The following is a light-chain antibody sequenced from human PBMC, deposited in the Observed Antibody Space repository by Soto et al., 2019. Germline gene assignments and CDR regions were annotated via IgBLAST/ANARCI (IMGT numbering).Light chain of an antibody. CDR3: CSYAGSYNLGV. Sequence: QSALTQPRSVSGYPVQSVTISCTGTSSEVGGYDFVSWYHQHPGKAPKLLISDVSKRPSGVPVRFSGSKSANSASLTISGLQAEDEALYYCCSYAGSYNLGVFGGGTKLTVL. CDR1: SSEVGGYDF. CDR2: DVS. V-gene: IGLV2-11*01. J-gene: IGLJ3*02.